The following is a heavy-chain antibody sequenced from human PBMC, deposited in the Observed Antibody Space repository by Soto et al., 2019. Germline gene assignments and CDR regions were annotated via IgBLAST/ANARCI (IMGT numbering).Heavy chain of an antibody. J-gene: IGHJ4*02. V-gene: IGHV4-4*07. CDR1: GASISNYY. D-gene: IGHD3-16*01. Sequence: PSETLSLTCSVSGASISNYYWSWIRQSPGKGLEWIGGIYTSGTTDYNPSLKSRVTMSVDTSKNRFSLRLTSVTAADTAVYYCAKGGTYYIDSWGQGSVVTVSS. CDR3: AKGGTYYIDS. CDR2: IYTSGTT.